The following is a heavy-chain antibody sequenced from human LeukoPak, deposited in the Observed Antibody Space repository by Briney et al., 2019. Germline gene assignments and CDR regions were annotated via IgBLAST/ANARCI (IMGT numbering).Heavy chain of an antibody. CDR3: ARDLSGGNSVN. V-gene: IGHV3-20*04. CDR1: GFTFDDYG. Sequence: PGWSLSLSCAASGFTFDDYGMSWLRPAPGKGLEWVSGINWNGGSTGYADSVKGRFTISRDNAKNSLYLQMNSLRAEDTALYYCARDLSGGNSVNWGQGTLVTVSS. D-gene: IGHD4-23*01. J-gene: IGHJ4*02. CDR2: INWNGGST.